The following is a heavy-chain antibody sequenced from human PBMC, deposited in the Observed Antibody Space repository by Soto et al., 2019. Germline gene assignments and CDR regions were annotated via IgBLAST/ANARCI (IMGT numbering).Heavy chain of an antibody. D-gene: IGHD6-19*01. V-gene: IGHV3-30-3*01. J-gene: IGHJ4*02. CDR2: ISYDGNKK. CDR3: ARSVAVAGLDY. Sequence: QVQLVESGGGGVQPGRSLRLSCAASGFTLSSYSMHGVSQAPGKGLEWVGVISYDGNKKYYRDSVKGRVSISRDTSNNTGHLKMNRLRPDDTAVYYCARSVAVAGLDYWGQGSLVTVSS. CDR1: GFTLSSYS.